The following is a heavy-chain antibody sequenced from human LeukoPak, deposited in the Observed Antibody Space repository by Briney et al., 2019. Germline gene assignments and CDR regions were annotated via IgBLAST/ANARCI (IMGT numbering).Heavy chain of an antibody. J-gene: IGHJ4*02. CDR3: ARDLGRTDNGDYPSY. D-gene: IGHD4-17*01. CDR1: GGSFSGYY. CDR2: INHSGST. V-gene: IGHV4-34*01. Sequence: SETLSLTCAVYGGSFSGYYWSWIRQPPGKGLEWIGEINHSGSTNYNPSLKSRVTISVDTSKNQFSLKLSSVTAADTAVYYCARDLGRTDNGDYPSYWGQGTLVIVSS.